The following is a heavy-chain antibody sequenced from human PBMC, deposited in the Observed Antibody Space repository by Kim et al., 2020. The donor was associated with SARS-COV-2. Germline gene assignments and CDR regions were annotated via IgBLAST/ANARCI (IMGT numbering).Heavy chain of an antibody. J-gene: IGHJ5*02. Sequence: GGSLRLSCAASGFIFSNFCMHWVRQAPGEGPEWVSRIRSDGNNKYYADSVKGRFTISRDNAENTLSLQMNSLRVDDTAVYYCARDDLRGEPGQCDPWGQGTLVTVPS. CDR2: IRSDGNNK. V-gene: IGHV3-33*01. CDR3: ARDDLRGEPGQCDP. CDR1: GFIFSNFC. D-gene: IGHD3-16*01.